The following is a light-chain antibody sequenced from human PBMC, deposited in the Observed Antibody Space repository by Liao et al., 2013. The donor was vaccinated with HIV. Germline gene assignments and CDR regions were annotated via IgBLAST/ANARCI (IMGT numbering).Light chain of an antibody. Sequence: SYELTQPPSVSVAPGKTARITCGGNNIGSKSVHWYQQKPGQAPVLVIYQDSKRPSGIPERFSGSNSGNTATLTISGTQALDEADYYCQAWDSSTYAVFGGGTQLTVL. CDR1: NIGSKS. CDR3: QAWDSSTYAV. V-gene: IGLV3-21*01. CDR2: QDS. J-gene: IGLJ7*01.